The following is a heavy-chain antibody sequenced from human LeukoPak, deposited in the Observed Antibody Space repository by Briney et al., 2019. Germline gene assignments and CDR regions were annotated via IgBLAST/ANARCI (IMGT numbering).Heavy chain of an antibody. CDR3: ARVVRDSSSSYYFDY. CDR1: GGSISSYY. CDR2: IYYSGST. D-gene: IGHD6-6*01. J-gene: IGHJ4*02. Sequence: SETLSLTCTVSGGSISSYYWSWIRQPPGKGPEWIGYIYYSGSTNYNPSLKSRVTISVDTSKNQFSLKLSSVTAADTAVYYCARVVRDSSSSYYFDYWGQGTLVTVSS. V-gene: IGHV4-59*01.